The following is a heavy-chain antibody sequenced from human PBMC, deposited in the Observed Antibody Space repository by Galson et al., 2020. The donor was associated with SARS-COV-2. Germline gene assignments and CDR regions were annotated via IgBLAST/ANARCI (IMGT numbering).Heavy chain of an antibody. J-gene: IGHJ4*02. CDR1: GGSISSSSYY. Sequence: SETLSLTCTVSGGSISSSSYYWGWIRQPPGKGLEWIGSTYYSGSTYYNPSLKSRVTISVDTSKNQFSLKLSSVTAADTAVYYCARQVIAVGGWGRPQRHFDYWGQGTLVTVSS. V-gene: IGHV4-39*01. D-gene: IGHD6-19*01. CDR2: TYYSGST. CDR3: ARQVIAVGGWGRPQRHFDY.